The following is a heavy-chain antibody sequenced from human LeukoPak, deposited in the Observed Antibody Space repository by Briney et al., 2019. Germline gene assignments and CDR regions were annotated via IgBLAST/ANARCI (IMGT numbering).Heavy chain of an antibody. Sequence: SETLSLTCTVSGYSISSGYYWSWVRQPPGKGLEWIGEIDDSGTTNYRPSLKSRVTISVDTSKNQLSLKVTSVTAADTAVYYCARVSGYCSDGVCRFDYWGQGTLVTVSS. CDR3: ARVSGYCSDGVCRFDY. J-gene: IGHJ4*02. CDR2: IDDSGTT. CDR1: GYSISSGYY. V-gene: IGHV4-38-2*02. D-gene: IGHD2-8*01.